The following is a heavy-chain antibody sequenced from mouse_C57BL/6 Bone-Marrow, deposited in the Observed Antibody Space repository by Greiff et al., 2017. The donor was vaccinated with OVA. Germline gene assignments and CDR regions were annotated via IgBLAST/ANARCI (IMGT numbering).Heavy chain of an antibody. J-gene: IGHJ2*01. CDR2: INPYNGGT. CDR1: GYTFTDYY. V-gene: IGHV1-19*01. CDR3: ATWTNYFDY. Sequence: VQLQQSGPVLVKPGASVKMSCKASGYTFTDYYMNWVKQSHGKSLEWIGVINPYNGGTSYNQKFKGKATLTVDKSSSTAYMELNSLTSEDSAVYYCATWTNYFDYWGQGTTLTVSS.